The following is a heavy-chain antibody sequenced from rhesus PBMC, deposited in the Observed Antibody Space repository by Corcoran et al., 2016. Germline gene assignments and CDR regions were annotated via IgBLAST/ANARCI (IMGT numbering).Heavy chain of an antibody. CDR1: GASISSNW. Sequence: QVQLQESGPGLVKPSETLSLPCTVYGASISSNWWSWVLQPPVKGLEWIGEINGISGCTNYPPSLKIRVTISKDSSKNQFSLKLSSVTAADTTVYYCARDPQIENTGYYGLDSWGQGVVVTVSS. D-gene: IGHD2-21*01. CDR3: ARDPQIENTGYYGLDS. V-gene: IGHV4-80*01. J-gene: IGHJ6*01. CDR2: INGISGCT.